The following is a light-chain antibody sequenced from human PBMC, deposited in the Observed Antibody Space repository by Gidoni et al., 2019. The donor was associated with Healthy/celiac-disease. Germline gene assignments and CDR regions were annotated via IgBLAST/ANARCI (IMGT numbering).Light chain of an antibody. CDR3: QQYYSYPRT. Sequence: IRMTQSPSSFSASTADRVTITCRPSQGISSYLAWYQQKPGKAPKLLIYAASTLQSGVPSRFSGSGSGTDFTLTISSLQSEDFATYYCQQYYSYPRTFGQGTKVEIK. J-gene: IGKJ2*01. CDR1: QGISSY. CDR2: AAS. V-gene: IGKV1-8*01.